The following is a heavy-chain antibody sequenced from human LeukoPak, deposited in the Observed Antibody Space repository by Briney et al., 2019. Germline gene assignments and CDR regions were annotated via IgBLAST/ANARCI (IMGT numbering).Heavy chain of an antibody. D-gene: IGHD6-19*01. V-gene: IGHV3-74*01. J-gene: IGHJ4*02. CDR2: INSDGSST. CDR3: ARDQVSSGRYGGGIDY. CDR1: XXXFSXYW. Sequence: GGSLRXXXXXXXXXFSXYWMHWVRQAPGKGLVWVSRINSDGSSTSYADSVKGRFTISRDNAKNTLYLQMNSLRAEDTAVYYCARDQVSSGRYGGGIDYWGQGTLVTVSS.